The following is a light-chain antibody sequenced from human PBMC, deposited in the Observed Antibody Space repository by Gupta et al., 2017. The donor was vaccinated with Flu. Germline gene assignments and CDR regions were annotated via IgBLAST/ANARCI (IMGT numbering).Light chain of an antibody. Sequence: QPALTQPASVSVSPGQTITMSCTGTSSDVGNYDYVSWYQQHPGKAPKLMIYEVNNRPSGVSDRFSGSKSGNTASLTISGLQSEDEADYYCMSYTTRITYVFGSGTKVTVL. CDR2: EVN. V-gene: IGLV2-14*01. CDR3: MSYTTRITYV. CDR1: SSDVGNYDY. J-gene: IGLJ1*01.